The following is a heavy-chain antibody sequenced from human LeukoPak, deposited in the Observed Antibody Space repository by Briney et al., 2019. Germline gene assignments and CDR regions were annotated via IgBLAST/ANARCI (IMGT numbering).Heavy chain of an antibody. J-gene: IGHJ4*02. Sequence: SETLSLTCTVSGGSISSYYWSWIRQPPGKGLEWIGYIYYSESTNYNPSLKSRVTISVDTSKNQFSLKLSSVTAADTAVYYCARSTTVVTPYNYWGQGTLVTVSS. CDR2: IYYSEST. CDR1: GGSISSYY. D-gene: IGHD4-23*01. CDR3: ARSTTVVTPYNY. V-gene: IGHV4-59*01.